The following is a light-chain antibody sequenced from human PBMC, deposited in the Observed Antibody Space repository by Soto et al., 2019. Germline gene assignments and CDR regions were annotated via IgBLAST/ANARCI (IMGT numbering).Light chain of an antibody. V-gene: IGKV3-20*01. Sequence: EIVLTQSPGTLSLSLGXRATVSCRASQSVGSNYLAWYQRKPGQAPRLLIYGASSRATGIPDRFSGSGSGTDFTLTISRLEPEDFSVYYCQQYATTPFTFGPGTKVDIK. CDR2: GAS. J-gene: IGKJ3*01. CDR1: QSVGSNY. CDR3: QQYATTPFT.